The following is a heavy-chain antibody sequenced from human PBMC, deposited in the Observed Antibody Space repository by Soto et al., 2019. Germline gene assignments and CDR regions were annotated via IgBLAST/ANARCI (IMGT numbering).Heavy chain of an antibody. J-gene: IGHJ5*02. CDR1: GYTFTSYD. D-gene: IGHD2-2*01. CDR3: ARGRALGPAAIWFGP. Sequence: QVQLVQSGAEVKKPGASVKVSCKASGYTFTSYDINWVRQAAGQGLEWMGWMNPNSGNTGYAQKFQGRVTMTRNTPRSEASRELSRSRSGDTAVDYCARGRALGPAAIWFGPWGPGTLVTVSS. V-gene: IGHV1-8*01. CDR2: MNPNSGNT.